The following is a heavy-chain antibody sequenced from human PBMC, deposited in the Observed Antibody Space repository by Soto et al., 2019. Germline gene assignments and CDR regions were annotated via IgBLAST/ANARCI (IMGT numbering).Heavy chain of an antibody. V-gene: IGHV4-31*03. Sequence: QVPLQESGPGLVKPSQTLSLTCTVSGGSINGGRYYWNWNRQHPGKGLEWIGYIYESGTTDYNPSLKSRVIISEDTSKNQFSLRLSSVTAADTAIYYCARDRGFGMDAWGQGTMVIVSS. CDR3: ARDRGFGMDA. J-gene: IGHJ6*02. CDR2: IYESGTT. CDR1: GGSINGGRYY.